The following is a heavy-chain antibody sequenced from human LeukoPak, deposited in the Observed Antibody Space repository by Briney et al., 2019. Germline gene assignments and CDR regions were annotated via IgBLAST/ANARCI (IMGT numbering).Heavy chain of an antibody. CDR2: IDPSDSYT. CDR1: GSIFTSYW. Sequence: PGASLKISCKGSGSIFTSYWISWGRQLPGKGLEWMGRIDPSDSYTNYSPSFQGHVTISADKSISTAYLQWSSLKASDTAMYYCARRPVQPGSAFDYWGQGTLVTVSS. V-gene: IGHV5-10-1*01. J-gene: IGHJ4*02. CDR3: ARRPVQPGSAFDY. D-gene: IGHD3-10*01.